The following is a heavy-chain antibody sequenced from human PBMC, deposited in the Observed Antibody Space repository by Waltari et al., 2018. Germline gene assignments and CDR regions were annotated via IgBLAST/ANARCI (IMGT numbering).Heavy chain of an antibody. Sequence: QVQLQESGPGVVKPSETLSLTCTVSGDSSRDHYLNWIRQPAGKGLEWIGRVYLSGSTPSNPSLNSRITMSVDTSKKQFSLNLGSVTAADTAVYYCARAGRLTHHFDYWGQGILVTVSS. CDR2: VYLSGST. D-gene: IGHD1-1*01. V-gene: IGHV4-4*07. CDR1: GDSSRDHY. J-gene: IGHJ4*02. CDR3: ARAGRLTHHFDY.